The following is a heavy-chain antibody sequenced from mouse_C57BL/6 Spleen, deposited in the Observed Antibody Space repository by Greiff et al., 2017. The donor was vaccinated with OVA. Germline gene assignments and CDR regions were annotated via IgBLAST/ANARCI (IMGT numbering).Heavy chain of an antibody. J-gene: IGHJ2*01. V-gene: IGHV1-82*01. CDR3: AREAGESGEYFDD. CDR1: GYAFSSSW. Sequence: QVHVQQSGPELVKPGASVKISCKASGYAFSSSWMNWVKQRPGKGLEWIGRIYPGDGDTNYNGKFKGKATLTADKSSSTAYMQLSSLTSEDSAVYVCAREAGESGEYFDDWGQGTTLTVSS. CDR2: IYPGDGDT.